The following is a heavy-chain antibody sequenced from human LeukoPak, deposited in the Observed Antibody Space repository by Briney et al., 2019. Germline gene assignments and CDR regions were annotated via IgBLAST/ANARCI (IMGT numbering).Heavy chain of an antibody. CDR1: EFTFSSYA. Sequence: GGSLRLSCAASEFTFSSYAMHWVRQAPGKGLEWVAVISYDGSNKDYGDSVKGRFTISRDNSKDALYLQMKSLRPEGTAVYYCTRAVGEGWFDPWGQGTLVTVSS. CDR3: TRAVGEGWFDP. V-gene: IGHV3-30*04. D-gene: IGHD1-26*01. CDR2: ISYDGSNK. J-gene: IGHJ5*02.